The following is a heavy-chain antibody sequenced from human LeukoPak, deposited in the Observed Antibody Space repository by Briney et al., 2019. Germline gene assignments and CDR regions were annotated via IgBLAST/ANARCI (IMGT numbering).Heavy chain of an antibody. CDR3: ARSYYYDYRQIDY. CDR2: IYYSGST. D-gene: IGHD3-22*01. V-gene: IGHV4-39*01. Sequence: SSETLSLTCTVSGDSISTSSYYWGWIRQPPGKGLEWLGSIYYSGSTYYNPSLKSRVTISVDTSKNQFSLNLYSVTAADTAVFYRARSYYYDYRQIDYWGQGTLVTVSS. CDR1: GDSISTSSYY. J-gene: IGHJ4*02.